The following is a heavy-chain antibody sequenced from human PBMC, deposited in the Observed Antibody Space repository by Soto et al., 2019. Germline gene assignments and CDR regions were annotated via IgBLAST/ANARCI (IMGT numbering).Heavy chain of an antibody. CDR2: INPNSGGT. CDR3: ARGGNCSSTSCYYYYYYGMDV. CDR1: GYTFTGYY. D-gene: IGHD2-2*01. V-gene: IGHV1-2*04. J-gene: IGHJ6*02. Sequence: ASVKVSCKASGYTFTGYYMHWVRQAPGQGLEWMGWINPNSGGTNYAQKFQGWVTMTRDTSISTAYMELSRLRSDDTAVYYCARGGNCSSTSCYYYYYYGMDVWGQGTTVTVSS.